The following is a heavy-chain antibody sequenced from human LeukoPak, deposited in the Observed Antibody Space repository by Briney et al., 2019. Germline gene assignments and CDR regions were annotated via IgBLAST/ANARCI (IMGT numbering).Heavy chain of an antibody. CDR3: ATTPVGSTRFFDF. V-gene: IGHV4-39*07. J-gene: IGHJ4*02. D-gene: IGHD1-26*01. CDR1: GGSISSSSYY. Sequence: NASETLSLTCTVSGGSISSSSYYWGWIRQPPGEGLEWIASIYYSGTTYYNPSLKSRVTISVDRSENQFSLKLNFVTAADTAIYYCATTPVGSTRFFDFWGPGTLLSVSS. CDR2: IYYSGTT.